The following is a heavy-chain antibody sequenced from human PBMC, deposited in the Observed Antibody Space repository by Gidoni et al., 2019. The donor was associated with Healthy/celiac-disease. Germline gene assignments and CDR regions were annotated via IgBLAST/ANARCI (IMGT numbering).Heavy chain of an antibody. Sequence: EVQLLESGGGLVQPGGSLSLSCAASGFTFSSYAMRWVRQAQGKGLEWVSAISGSGGSTYYADSVKGRFTISRDNSKNTLYLQMNSLRAEDTAVYYCAKDRARGVTYFDYWGQGTLVTVSS. D-gene: IGHD2-21*02. V-gene: IGHV3-23*01. CDR1: GFTFSSYA. CDR2: ISGSGGST. CDR3: AKDRARGVTYFDY. J-gene: IGHJ4*02.